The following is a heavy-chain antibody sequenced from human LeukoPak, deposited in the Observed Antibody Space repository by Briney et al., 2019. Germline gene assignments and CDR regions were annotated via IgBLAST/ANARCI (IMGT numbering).Heavy chain of an antibody. Sequence: SETLSLTCTVSGGSISSGDYYWSWIRQPPGKGLEWIGYIYYSGSTYYNPSLKSRVTISVDTSKNQFSLKLSSVTAADTAVYYCARGCCSSTSCYRGLYFDYWGQGTLVTVSS. CDR2: IYYSGST. J-gene: IGHJ4*02. D-gene: IGHD2-2*01. CDR3: ARGCCSSTSCYRGLYFDY. CDR1: GGSISSGDYY. V-gene: IGHV4-30-4*01.